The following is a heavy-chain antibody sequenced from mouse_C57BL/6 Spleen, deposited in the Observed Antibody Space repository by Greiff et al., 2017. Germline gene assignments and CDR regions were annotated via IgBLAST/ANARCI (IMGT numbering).Heavy chain of an antibody. Sequence: EVQLQQSGPELVKPGASVKISCKASGYSFTDYNMNWVKQSHGKSLEWIGVINPNYGTTSYNQKFKGKATLTVDPSSSTAYMQLNSLTSEDSADYYCARARIYYDYDGLDYWGQGTLVTVSA. CDR1: GYSFTDYN. V-gene: IGHV1-39*01. CDR3: ARARIYYDYDGLDY. CDR2: INPNYGTT. J-gene: IGHJ3*01. D-gene: IGHD2-4*01.